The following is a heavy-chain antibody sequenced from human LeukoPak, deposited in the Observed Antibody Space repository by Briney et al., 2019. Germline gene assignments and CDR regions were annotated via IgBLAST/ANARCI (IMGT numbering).Heavy chain of an antibody. CDR3: ARDSEGSLTMVRGVTQFGCGY. CDR2: IINTFGTA. J-gene: IGHJ4*02. Sequence: AVKVSCKASGGTFSSYAISWVRQAPGHGLEWMGGIINTFGTANYAQKFQGRVTITADESTSTAYMELSSLRSEDTAVYYCARDSEGSLTMVRGVTQFGCGYWGQGTLVTVSS. CDR1: GGTFSSYA. D-gene: IGHD3-10*01. V-gene: IGHV1-69*13.